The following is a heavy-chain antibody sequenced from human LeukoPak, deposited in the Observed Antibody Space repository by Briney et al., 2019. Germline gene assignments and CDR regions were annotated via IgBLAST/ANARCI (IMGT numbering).Heavy chain of an antibody. CDR2: IYYSGST. CDR1: GGSIISTTYY. J-gene: IGHJ4*02. D-gene: IGHD6-13*01. CDR3: ARGLSAAVDY. Sequence: SETLSLTCTVSGGSIISTTYYWGWIPQPPGKGLEWIGSIYYSGSTYYSPSLKSRLTISVDTSKNQSSLKLSSVTAADTAVYYCARGLSAAVDYWGQGTLVTVSS. V-gene: IGHV4-39*01.